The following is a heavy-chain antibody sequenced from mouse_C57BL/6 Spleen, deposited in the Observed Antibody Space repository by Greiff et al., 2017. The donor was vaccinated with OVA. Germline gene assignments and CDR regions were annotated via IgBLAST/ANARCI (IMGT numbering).Heavy chain of an antibody. CDR3: AREGYEDFFFAY. D-gene: IGHD3-1*01. CDR1: GFTFSSYA. CDR2: ISDGGSYT. Sequence: EVMLVESGGGLVKPGGSLKLSCAASGFTFSSYAMSWVRQTPEKRLEWVATISDGGSYTYYPDNVKGRFTISRDNAKNNLYLQMSHLKSEDTAMYYCAREGYEDFFFAYWGQGTLVTVSA. V-gene: IGHV5-4*01. J-gene: IGHJ3*01.